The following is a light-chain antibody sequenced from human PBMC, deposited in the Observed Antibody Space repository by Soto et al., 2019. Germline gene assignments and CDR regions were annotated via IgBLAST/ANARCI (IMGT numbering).Light chain of an antibody. CDR2: GAS. Sequence: EIVMTQSPATLSVSPGERATLSCRASQSVGSNLAWYQQKPGQAPRLLIYGASSRPTGIPARFSGSESGTEFXLTISSLQSEDFAVYYCQQYNNWPLTFGPGTKVDIK. J-gene: IGKJ3*01. CDR1: QSVGSN. V-gene: IGKV3-15*01. CDR3: QQYNNWPLT.